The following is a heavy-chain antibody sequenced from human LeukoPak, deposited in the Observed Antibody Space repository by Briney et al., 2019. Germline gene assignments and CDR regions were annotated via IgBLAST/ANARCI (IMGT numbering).Heavy chain of an antibody. V-gene: IGHV3-7*01. CDR3: AKDIVGGGDDY. CDR1: GFIFSSYG. CDR2: IKQDGSEK. Sequence: PGGSLRLSCAASGFIFSSYGMHWVRQAPGKGLEWVANIKQDGSEKYYVDSVKGRFTISRDNAKNSLYLQMNSLRVEDTAVYYCAKDIVGGGDDYWGQGTLVIVSS. D-gene: IGHD2-21*02. J-gene: IGHJ4*02.